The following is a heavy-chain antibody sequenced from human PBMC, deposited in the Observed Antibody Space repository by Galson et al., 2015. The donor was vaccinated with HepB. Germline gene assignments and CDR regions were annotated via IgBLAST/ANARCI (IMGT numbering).Heavy chain of an antibody. CDR3: AHTGDYDFWSGYYPGGYYYYYGMDV. CDR2: IYWNDDK. V-gene: IGHV2-5*01. D-gene: IGHD3-3*01. J-gene: IGHJ6*02. Sequence: PALVKPTQTLTLTCTFSGFSLSTSGVGVGWIRQPPGKALEWLALIYWNDDKRYSPSLKSRLTITKDTSKNQVVLTMTNMDPVDTATYYCAHTGDYDFWSGYYPGGYYYYYGMDVWGQGTTVTVSS. CDR1: GFSLSTSGVG.